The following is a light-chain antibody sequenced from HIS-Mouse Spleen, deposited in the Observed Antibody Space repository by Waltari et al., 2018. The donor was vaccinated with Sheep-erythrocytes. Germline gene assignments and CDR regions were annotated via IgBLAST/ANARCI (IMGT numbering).Light chain of an antibody. CDR1: SSDVCGYNH. CDR2: DVS. J-gene: IGLJ1*01. V-gene: IGLV2-11*01. CDR3: CSYAGSYNHV. Sequence: QSALTQPRSVSGSPGQSVTISCTGTSSDVCGYNHVSWYQQHPGKAPKLMIYDVSKRPSGVPDRFSGSKSGNTASLTISGLQAEDEADYYCCSYAGSYNHVFATGTKVTVL.